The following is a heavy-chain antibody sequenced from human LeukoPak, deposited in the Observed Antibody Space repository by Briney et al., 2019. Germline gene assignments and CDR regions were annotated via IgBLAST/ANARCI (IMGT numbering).Heavy chain of an antibody. V-gene: IGHV4-30-4*01. D-gene: IGHD4-23*01. CDR2: IYYSGST. CDR1: GGSISSGDYY. CDR3: ARKYGGNLSIDY. Sequence: SQTLSLTCTVSGGSISSGDYYWSWIRQPPGKGLEWIGYIYYSGSTYYNPSLKSRVTISVDTSKNQFSLKLSSVTAADTAVYYCARKYGGNLSIDYWGQGTLVTVSS. J-gene: IGHJ4*02.